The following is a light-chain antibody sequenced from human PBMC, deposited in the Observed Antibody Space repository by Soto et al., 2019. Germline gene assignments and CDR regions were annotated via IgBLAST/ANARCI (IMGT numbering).Light chain of an antibody. CDR3: AVWDDSLNGWV. CDR1: SSHIGSNT. Sequence: QSVLTQAPSASGTPGQRVTISCSGSSSHIGSNTVNWYQQLPGTAPKLLIYNNAQRPSGVPDRFSGSKSGTSASLAIGGLQSEDEADYYCAVWDDSLNGWVFGGGTKVTVL. V-gene: IGLV1-44*01. CDR2: NNA. J-gene: IGLJ3*02.